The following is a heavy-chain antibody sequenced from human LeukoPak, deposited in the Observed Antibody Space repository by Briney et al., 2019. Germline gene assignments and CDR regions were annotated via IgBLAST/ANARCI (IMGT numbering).Heavy chain of an antibody. CDR3: ARNRTVTDWFFDL. Sequence: SETLSLTCTVSGGAISSSSHYWGWIRQPPGKGLEWIGSIYNSGSIVYNPPLKSRVAISVDTSRNQFSLKLNSVIASDTAVYYCARNRTVTDWFFDLWGRGTLVTVSS. CDR1: GGAISSSSHY. CDR2: IYNSGSI. J-gene: IGHJ2*01. D-gene: IGHD4-17*01. V-gene: IGHV4-39*01.